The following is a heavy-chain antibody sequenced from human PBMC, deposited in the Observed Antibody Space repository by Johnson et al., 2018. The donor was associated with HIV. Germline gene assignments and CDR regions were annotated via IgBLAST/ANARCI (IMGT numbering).Heavy chain of an antibody. J-gene: IGHJ3*02. CDR1: GFTFSNYA. CDR3: ARGGRHDAFDI. Sequence: VQLMESGGGVVQPGKSLRLSCAASGFTFSNYAIHWVRQAPGKGLEWVAIISYDGNNKYYADSVKGRFTISRDNSKNTLYLQMNSLRAEDTAVYYCARGGRHDAFDIWGQGTMVTVSS. CDR2: ISYDGNNK. V-gene: IGHV3-30*04. D-gene: IGHD3-16*01.